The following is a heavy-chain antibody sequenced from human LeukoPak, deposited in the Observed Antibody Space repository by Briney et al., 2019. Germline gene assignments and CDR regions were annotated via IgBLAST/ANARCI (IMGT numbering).Heavy chain of an antibody. J-gene: IGHJ2*01. Sequence: GESLKISCKGSGYSFTSYWIGWVRQMPGKGLEWMGIIYPGDSDTRYSPSLQGQVTISADKSISTAYLQWSSLKASDTAMYYCARYSVEFLEPHVNWYFDLWGRGTLVTVSS. V-gene: IGHV5-51*01. D-gene: IGHD3-3*01. CDR1: GYSFTSYW. CDR3: ARYSVEFLEPHVNWYFDL. CDR2: IYPGDSDT.